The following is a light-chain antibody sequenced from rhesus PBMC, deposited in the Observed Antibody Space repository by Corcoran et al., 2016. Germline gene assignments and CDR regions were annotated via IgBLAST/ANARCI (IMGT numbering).Light chain of an antibody. CDR1: QGISSY. Sequence: DIQMTQSPSSLSASVGDTVTITCRASQGISSYLAWYQQKPGKAPKLLIYKASTLQSGVPSRFSGSGSGTEFTLTISSLQTEDFATYYGQQHNSYPFTCGPGTKLDIK. J-gene: IGKJ3*01. CDR3: QQHNSYPFT. CDR2: KAS. V-gene: IGKV1-25*01.